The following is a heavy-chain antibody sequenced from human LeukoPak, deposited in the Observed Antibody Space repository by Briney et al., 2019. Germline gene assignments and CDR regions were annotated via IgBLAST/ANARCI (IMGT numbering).Heavy chain of an antibody. D-gene: IGHD2-2*01. Sequence: SETLSLTCTVSGGSISSYYWSWIRQPAGKGLEWIGRIYTSGSTNYNPSLKSRVTMSVDTSKNQFSLRLSSVTAADTAVYYCARVGCSSTSCPYYYYYMDVWGKGTTVTVSS. CDR2: IYTSGST. V-gene: IGHV4-4*07. CDR3: ARVGCSSTSCPYYYYYMDV. J-gene: IGHJ6*03. CDR1: GGSISSYY.